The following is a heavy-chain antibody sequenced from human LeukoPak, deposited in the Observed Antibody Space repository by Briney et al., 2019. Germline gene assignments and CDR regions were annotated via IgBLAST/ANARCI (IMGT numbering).Heavy chain of an antibody. Sequence: ASVKVSCKASGYTFTNTFMHWVRQAPGQGLEWMGIINPSGDNTWYAQKFQGRVTITRDTSASTAYMELSSLRSEDMAVYYCARWSYSNPRGLGDWGQGTLVTVSS. CDR1: GYTFTNTF. D-gene: IGHD4-11*01. CDR3: ARWSYSNPRGLGD. J-gene: IGHJ4*02. V-gene: IGHV1-46*01. CDR2: INPSGDNT.